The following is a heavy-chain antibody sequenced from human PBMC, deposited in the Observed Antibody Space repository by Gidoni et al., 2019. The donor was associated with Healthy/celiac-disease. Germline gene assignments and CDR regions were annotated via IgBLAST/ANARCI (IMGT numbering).Heavy chain of an antibody. CDR3: ARGSGGGGDNYYYYYMDV. CDR1: GGSISRYY. CDR2: IYYSGST. D-gene: IGHD2-21*02. J-gene: IGHJ6*03. V-gene: IGHV4-59*01. Sequence: QVQLQESGPGLVKPSETLSLTCTVSGGSISRYYWSWIRQPPGKGLEWIGYIYYSGSTNYNPSLKSRVTISVDTSKNQFSLKLSSVTAADTAVYYCARGSGGGGDNYYYYYMDVWGKGTTVTVSS.